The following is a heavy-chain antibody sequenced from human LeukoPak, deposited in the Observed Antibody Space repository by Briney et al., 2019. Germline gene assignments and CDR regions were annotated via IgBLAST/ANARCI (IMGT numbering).Heavy chain of an antibody. J-gene: IGHJ4*02. CDR1: GFTFSSYS. CDR2: ISSSSSYI. Sequence: PGGSLRLSCAASGFTFSSYSMNWVRQAPGEGLGGVSSISSSSSYIYYADSVKGRFTISRDNAENSLYLQMNSLRAEDTAVYYCATKPRRGRRTDYWGQGTLVTVSS. V-gene: IGHV3-21*01. CDR3: ATKPRRGRRTDY. D-gene: IGHD3-16*01.